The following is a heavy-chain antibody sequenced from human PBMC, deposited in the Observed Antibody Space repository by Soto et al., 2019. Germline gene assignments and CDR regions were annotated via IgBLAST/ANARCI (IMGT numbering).Heavy chain of an antibody. CDR2: ISSSSSYI. V-gene: IGHV3-21*01. D-gene: IGHD2-2*03. Sequence: GGSLRLSCAASGFTFSSYSMNWVRQAPGKGLEWVSSISSSSSYIYYADSVKGRFTISRDNAKNSLYLQMNSLRSEDTAVYYCESLLDIGVVPAANARTHYYYYGMDVWGQGTTVTVAS. CDR1: GFTFSSYS. CDR3: ESLLDIGVVPAANARTHYYYYGMDV. J-gene: IGHJ6*02.